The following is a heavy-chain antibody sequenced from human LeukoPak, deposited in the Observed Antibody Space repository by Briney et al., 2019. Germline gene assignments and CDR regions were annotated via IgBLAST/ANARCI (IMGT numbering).Heavy chain of an antibody. CDR3: ARDYGRSRDYGMDV. CDR1: GFTFRSYG. V-gene: IGHV3-33*01. D-gene: IGHD3-10*01. J-gene: IGHJ6*02. CDR2: IWYDGSNK. Sequence: GRSLRLSCAASGFTFRSYGMHWVRQAPGKGLEWVAVIWYDGSNKYYADSVKGRFTVSRDNSKNTLYLQMNSLRAEDTAVYYCARDYGRSRDYGMDVWGQGTTVTVSS.